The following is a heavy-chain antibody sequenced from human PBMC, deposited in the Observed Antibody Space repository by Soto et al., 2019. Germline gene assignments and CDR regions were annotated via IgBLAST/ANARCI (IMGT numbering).Heavy chain of an antibody. Sequence: GGSLRLSCAASGFTFSSYGMHWVRQAPGKGLEWVAVISNDGSNKYYADSVKGRFTISRDNAKNSLYLQMNSLRVEDAALYYCVRDHNWAFDYWDTGTLVTVSS. J-gene: IGHJ4*02. CDR2: ISNDGSNK. CDR1: GFTFSSYG. D-gene: IGHD1-20*01. CDR3: VRDHNWAFDY. V-gene: IGHV3-30*03.